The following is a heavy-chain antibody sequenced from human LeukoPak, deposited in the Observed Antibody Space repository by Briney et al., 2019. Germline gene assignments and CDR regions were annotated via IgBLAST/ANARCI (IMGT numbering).Heavy chain of an antibody. CDR1: GYTFTGYY. D-gene: IGHD6-19*01. CDR2: IITKRGAT. Sequence: ASVKVSCKASGYTFTGYYIHWVRQAPGQGLEWMGWIITKRGATNYAQNFQVRVTMTRDTSISTAHMELSSLRSDDTAVYYCARDVLAVAGHCFDFWGQGTLVTVS. J-gene: IGHJ4*02. V-gene: IGHV1-2*02. CDR3: ARDVLAVAGHCFDF.